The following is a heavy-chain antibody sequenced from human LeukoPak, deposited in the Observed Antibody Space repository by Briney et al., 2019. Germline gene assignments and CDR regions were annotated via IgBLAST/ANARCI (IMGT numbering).Heavy chain of an antibody. J-gene: IGHJ5*02. CDR2: ISAYNGNT. D-gene: IGHD3-10*01. CDR3: ARDSLYGSGNTNWFDP. Sequence: ASVKVSCKASGYTFTSYGISWVRQAPGQGLEWMGWISAYNGNTNYAQKPQGRVTMTTDTSTSTAYMELRSLRSDDTAVYYCARDSLYGSGNTNWFDPWGQGTLVTVSS. CDR1: GYTFTSYG. V-gene: IGHV1-18*04.